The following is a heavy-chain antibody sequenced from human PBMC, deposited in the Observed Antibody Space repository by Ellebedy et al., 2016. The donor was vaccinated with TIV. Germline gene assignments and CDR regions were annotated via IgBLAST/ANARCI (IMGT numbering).Heavy chain of an antibody. Sequence: PGGSLRLSRTASGFTFGDYAMTWVSQAPGKGLEWVGFIRNKVYGGTTKYAASVKDRFTISRDDSKSIAYLQMNSLKTEDTAVYYCTRAMNSHTPNAYWGQGTLVTVSS. J-gene: IGHJ4*02. CDR2: IRNKVYGGTT. CDR3: TRAMNSHTPNAY. V-gene: IGHV3-49*04. CDR1: GFTFGDYA. D-gene: IGHD2/OR15-2a*01.